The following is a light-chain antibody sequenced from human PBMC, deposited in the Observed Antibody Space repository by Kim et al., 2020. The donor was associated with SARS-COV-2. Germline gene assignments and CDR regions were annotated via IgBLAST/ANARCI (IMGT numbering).Light chain of an antibody. J-gene: IGLJ3*02. CDR1: SGSIASNY. CDR3: QSYDSSNHWV. Sequence: KTVTISCPRSSGSIASNYVQGSQQRPGSSPPSLIYEDNQSPSGVPVRFSVSIDSSSNSASLTISGLKTEDEADYYCQSYDSSNHWVFGGGTQLTVL. V-gene: IGLV6-57*01. CDR2: EDN.